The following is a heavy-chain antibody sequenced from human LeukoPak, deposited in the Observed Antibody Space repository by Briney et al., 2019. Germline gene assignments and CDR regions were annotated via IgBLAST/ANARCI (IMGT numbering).Heavy chain of an antibody. J-gene: IGHJ4*02. Sequence: ASVTVSCTASGNTFTSYYMHWVRQAPGQGLEWMGIINPSGGSTSYAQKFQGRVTMTRDTSTSTVYMELSSLRSEDTAVYYCARAYCSGGSCYSGLDYWGQGTLVTVSS. CDR2: INPSGGST. CDR1: GNTFTSYY. CDR3: ARAYCSGGSCYSGLDY. D-gene: IGHD2-15*01. V-gene: IGHV1-46*01.